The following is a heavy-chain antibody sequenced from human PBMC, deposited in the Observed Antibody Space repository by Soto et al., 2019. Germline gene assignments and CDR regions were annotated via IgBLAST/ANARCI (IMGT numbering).Heavy chain of an antibody. J-gene: IGHJ4*02. CDR2: IYSSGRT. Sequence: SETLSLTCTVSVGSISSYYWSWIRQPRGKGLEWIAYIYSSGRTNYNPSLKSRVTISVDRSMDKLSLSLSCEADADTAVYYCARAKEVPSATTFDYWGQGTLVTVSS. V-gene: IGHV4-59*12. D-gene: IGHD2-2*01. CDR1: VGSISSYY. CDR3: ARAKEVPSATTFDY.